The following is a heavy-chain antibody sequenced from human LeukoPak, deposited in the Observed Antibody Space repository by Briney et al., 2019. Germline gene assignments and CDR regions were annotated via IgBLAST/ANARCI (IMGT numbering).Heavy chain of an antibody. Sequence: GGSLRLSCAASGFTYSSYGMHWVRQAPGKGLEWVAVIWYDGSNKSYADSVKGRFTISRDNSKNTLYLQMNSLRAEDTAVYYCAREEIVVVITGYYYYYGMDVWGQGTTVTVSS. V-gene: IGHV3-33*01. CDR2: IWYDGSNK. CDR3: AREEIVVVITGYYYYYGMDV. J-gene: IGHJ6*02. CDR1: GFTYSSYG. D-gene: IGHD3-22*01.